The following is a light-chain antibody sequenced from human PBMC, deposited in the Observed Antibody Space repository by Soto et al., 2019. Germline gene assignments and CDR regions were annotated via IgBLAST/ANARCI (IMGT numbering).Light chain of an antibody. CDR1: QSVSSD. CDR3: QQYDASPFT. J-gene: IGKJ3*01. CDR2: GAS. Sequence: EIVMTQSPATLSVSPGARATLSCRASQSVSSDLAWYQQKPGQAPRLLIYGASTRATGIPARFSGSGSGTEFTLTISSLQSEDFAVYYCQQYDASPFTFGPGT. V-gene: IGKV3-15*01.